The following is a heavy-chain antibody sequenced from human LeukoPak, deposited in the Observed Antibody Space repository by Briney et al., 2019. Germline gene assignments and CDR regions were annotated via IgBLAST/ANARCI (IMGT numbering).Heavy chain of an antibody. CDR1: GGSFSGYY. J-gene: IGHJ4*02. CDR3: ARQQRYYYGSGSTDY. V-gene: IGHV4-34*01. Sequence: SETLSLTCAVYGGSFSGYYWSGIRQPPGKGLEWIGEINHSGSTNYNPSLKSRVTISVDTSKNQFSLKLSSVTAADTAVYYCARQQRYYYGSGSTDYWGQGTLVTVSS. CDR2: INHSGST. D-gene: IGHD3-10*01.